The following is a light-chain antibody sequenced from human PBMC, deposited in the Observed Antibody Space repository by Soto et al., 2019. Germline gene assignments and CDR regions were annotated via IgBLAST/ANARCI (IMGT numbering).Light chain of an antibody. CDR3: TSYAGARTDV. J-gene: IGLJ1*01. V-gene: IGLV2-14*01. CDR1: SSDVGNYDY. CDR2: DVS. Sequence: QSALTQPASVSGSPGQSITISCTGTSSDVGNYDYVSWYQQHPGKAPKLMICDVSNRPSGVSNRFSGSKSGNTASLTISGLQAEDEADYYCTSYAGARTDVFGTGTKVTV.